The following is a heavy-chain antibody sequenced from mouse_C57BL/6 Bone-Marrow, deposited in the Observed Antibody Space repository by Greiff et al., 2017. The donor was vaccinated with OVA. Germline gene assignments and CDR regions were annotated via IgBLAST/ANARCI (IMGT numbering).Heavy chain of an antibody. V-gene: IGHV1-15*01. Sequence: VKLQESGAELVRPGASVTLSCKASGYTFTDYEMHWVKQTPVHGLEWIGAIDPETGGTAYNQKFKGKAILTADKSSSTAYMELRSLTSEDSAVYYCTRYDYDGREGYWGQGTTLTVSS. CDR1: GYTFTDYE. J-gene: IGHJ2*01. CDR3: TRYDYDGREGY. D-gene: IGHD2-4*01. CDR2: IDPETGGT.